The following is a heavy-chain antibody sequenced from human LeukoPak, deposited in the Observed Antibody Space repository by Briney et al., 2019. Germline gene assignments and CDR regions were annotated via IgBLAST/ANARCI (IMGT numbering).Heavy chain of an antibody. CDR3: ARDSPDGSGTYYNDSPDY. D-gene: IGHD3-10*01. Sequence: GASVKVSCKASGYTFSSYGISWVQQAPGQGLEWMGWISAYNGNTNYRQKLQGRVTMTTDTSTSTAYMDLRSLRSDDTAIYYCARDSPDGSGTYYNDSPDYWGQGTLVTVSS. J-gene: IGHJ4*02. CDR2: ISAYNGNT. CDR1: GYTFSSYG. V-gene: IGHV1-18*01.